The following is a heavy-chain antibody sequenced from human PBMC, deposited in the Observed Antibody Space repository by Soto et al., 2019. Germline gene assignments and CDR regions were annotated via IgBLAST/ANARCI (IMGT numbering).Heavy chain of an antibody. CDR2: ISKSDYT. CDR1: GFAFNNYG. V-gene: IGHV3-21*01. J-gene: IGHJ4*02. Sequence: GVSLRLSCTVSGFAFNNYGINWVRQAPGKGLEWVSSISKSDYTYYSDSVKGRFTISRDNAKNSVSLQMNTLRVEDTAVYYCAREDSIIIPAGSDGWGQGTLVTVSS. D-gene: IGHD2-2*01. CDR3: AREDSIIIPAGSDG.